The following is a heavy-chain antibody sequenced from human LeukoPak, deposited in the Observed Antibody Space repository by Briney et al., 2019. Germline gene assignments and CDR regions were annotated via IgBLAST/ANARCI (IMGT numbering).Heavy chain of an antibody. J-gene: IGHJ4*02. D-gene: IGHD3-10*01. V-gene: IGHV1-69*04. CDR2: IIPILGIA. Sequence: GASVKVSCKASGGTFSSYAISWVRQAPGQGLEWMGRIIPILGIANYAQKFQGRVTITADKSTSTAYMELSSLRSEDTAVYYCQYYYGSGSYYLDYWGQGTLVTVSS. CDR1: GGTFSSYA. CDR3: QYYYGSGSYYLDY.